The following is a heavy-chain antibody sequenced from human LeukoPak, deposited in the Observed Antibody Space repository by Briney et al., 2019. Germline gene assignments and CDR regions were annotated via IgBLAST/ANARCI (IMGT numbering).Heavy chain of an antibody. D-gene: IGHD7-27*01. Sequence: GESLKISCNGSGYSFTSYWIGWVRQMPGKGLEWMGIIYPGDSDTRYSPSFQGQVTISADKSISTAYLQWSSLKASDTAMYYCARTSPSIWGSAAYWGQGTLVTVSS. J-gene: IGHJ4*02. CDR1: GYSFTSYW. CDR2: IYPGDSDT. V-gene: IGHV5-51*01. CDR3: ARTSPSIWGSAAY.